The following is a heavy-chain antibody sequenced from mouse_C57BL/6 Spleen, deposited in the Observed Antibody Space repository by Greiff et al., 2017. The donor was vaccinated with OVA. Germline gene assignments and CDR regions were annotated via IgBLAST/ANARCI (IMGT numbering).Heavy chain of an antibody. V-gene: IGHV1-80*01. CDR3: SPSPLPFAY. J-gene: IGHJ3*01. Sequence: VQLQQSGAELVKPGASVKISCKASGYAFSSYWMNWVKQRPGKGLEWIGQIYPGDGDTNYNGKFKGKATLTADKSSSTAYMHLSLLTSASSAVSFCSPSPLPFAYWGQGTLVTVSA. CDR2: IYPGDGDT. CDR1: GYAFSSYW.